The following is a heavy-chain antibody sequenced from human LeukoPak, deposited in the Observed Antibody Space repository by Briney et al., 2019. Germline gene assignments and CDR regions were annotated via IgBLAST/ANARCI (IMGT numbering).Heavy chain of an antibody. CDR3: AKDYAVGSIDY. J-gene: IGHJ4*02. D-gene: IGHD3-16*01. Sequence: GGSLRLSCTVSGFSLSSYALSWVRRAPGKGLEWVSATSSSDAGKYYADSVRGRFTISRDNSRNTMYLQMNSLRVEDAAVYYCAKDYAVGSIDYWGQGTLVTVSS. V-gene: IGHV3-23*01. CDR2: TSSSDAGK. CDR1: GFSLSSYA.